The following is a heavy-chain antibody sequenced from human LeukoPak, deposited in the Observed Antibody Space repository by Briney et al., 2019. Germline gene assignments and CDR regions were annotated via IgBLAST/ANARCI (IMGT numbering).Heavy chain of an antibody. D-gene: IGHD2-15*01. CDR1: GVSISNYY. CDR3: AREDYCSGGICYPMKFDY. CDR2: VYYDGTT. J-gene: IGHJ4*02. V-gene: IGHV4-59*01. Sequence: PSETLSLTCTVSGVSISNYYWSWIRQPPGKGLEWIGFVYYDGTTNYSPSLKSRVTISVDTSKNQFSLDVSSVTAADTAVYYCAREDYCSGGICYPMKFDYWGQGTLATVSS.